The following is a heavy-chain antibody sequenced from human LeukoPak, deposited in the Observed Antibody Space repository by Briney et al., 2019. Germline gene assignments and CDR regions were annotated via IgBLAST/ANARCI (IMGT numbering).Heavy chain of an antibody. CDR2: IIPIFGTA. CDR1: GGTFSSYA. CDR3: ARSEGYCSGGSCPDRRYYYYYYYMDV. V-gene: IGHV1-69*05. D-gene: IGHD2-15*01. Sequence: SVKVSCKASGGTFSSYAISWVRQAPGQGLEWMGGIIPIFGTANYAQKFQGRVTITTDESTSTAYMELSSLRSEDTAVYYCARSEGYCSGGSCPDRRYYYYYYYMDVWGKGTMVTVSS. J-gene: IGHJ6*03.